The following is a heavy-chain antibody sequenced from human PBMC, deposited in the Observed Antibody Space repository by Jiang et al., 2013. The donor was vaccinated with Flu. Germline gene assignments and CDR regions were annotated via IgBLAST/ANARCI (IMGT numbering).Heavy chain of an antibody. J-gene: IGHJ5*02. CDR1: GYTFTSYY. V-gene: IGHV1-46*01. Sequence: GAEVKKPGASVKVSCKASGYTFTSYYMHWVRQAPGQGLEWMGIINPSGGSTSYAQKFQGRVTMTRDTSTSTVYMELSSLRSEDTAVYYCARESDIVVVPAASWFDPWGQGTLVTVSS. D-gene: IGHD2-2*01. CDR3: ARESDIVVVPAASWFDP. CDR2: INPSGGST.